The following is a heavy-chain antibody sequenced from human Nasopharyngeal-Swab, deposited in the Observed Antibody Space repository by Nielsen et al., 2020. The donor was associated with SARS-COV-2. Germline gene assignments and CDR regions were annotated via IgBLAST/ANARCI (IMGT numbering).Heavy chain of an antibody. CDR2: ISSSSSYI. CDR1: GFTFSSYS. Sequence: GGSLRLSCAASGFTFSSYSMNWVRQAPGKGLVWVASISSSSSYIYYADSVKGRFTISRDNAKNSLYLQMNSLRVEDTAVYYCASFWSGYYTPDYWGQGTLVTVSS. V-gene: IGHV3-21*01. CDR3: ASFWSGYYTPDY. J-gene: IGHJ4*02. D-gene: IGHD3-3*01.